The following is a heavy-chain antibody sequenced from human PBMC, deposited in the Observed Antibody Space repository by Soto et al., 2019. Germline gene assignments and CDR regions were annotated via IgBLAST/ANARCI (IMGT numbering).Heavy chain of an antibody. CDR2: VNTGGSST. CDR3: ARDPFRVGTY. J-gene: IGHJ4*02. CDR1: GFTFSNYW. V-gene: IGHV3-74*01. D-gene: IGHD1-26*01. Sequence: PGGSLRLSCAASGFTFSNYWMHWVRQAPGKGLVWVSRVNTGGSSTDYADSVKGRFTISRDNAKNTLYLHMSSLRADDTAVYYCARDPFRVGTYWGQGTLVTVSS.